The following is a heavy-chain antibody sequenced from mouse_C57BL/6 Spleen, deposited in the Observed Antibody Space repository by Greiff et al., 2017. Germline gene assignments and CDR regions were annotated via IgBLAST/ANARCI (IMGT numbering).Heavy chain of an antibody. J-gene: IGHJ2*01. V-gene: IGHV1-15*01. D-gene: IGHD3-3*01. CDR2: IDPDTGGT. CDR3: TREGGYYFDY. Sequence: VKLMESGAELVRPGASVTLSCKASGYTFTDYEMHWVKQTPVHGLEWIGAIDPDTGGTAYNQKFKGKAILTADKSSSTAYMELRSLTSEDSAVYYCTREGGYYFDYWGQGTTLTVSS. CDR1: GYTFTDYE.